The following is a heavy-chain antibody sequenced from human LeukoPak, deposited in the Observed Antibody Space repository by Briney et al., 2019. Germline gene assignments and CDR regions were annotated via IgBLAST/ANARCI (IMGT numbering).Heavy chain of an antibody. D-gene: IGHD6-13*01. J-gene: IGHJ4*02. CDR1: GYTFTVYY. V-gene: IGHV1-2*06. CDR3: ALVAAALSY. CDR2: INPNSGGT. Sequence: ASVNVSFTASGYTFTVYYMHWVRQAPGQGLEWMGRINPNSGGTNYAQKFQGRVTMTRDTSISTAYMELSRLRSDDTAVYYCALVAAALSYWGQGTLVTVSS.